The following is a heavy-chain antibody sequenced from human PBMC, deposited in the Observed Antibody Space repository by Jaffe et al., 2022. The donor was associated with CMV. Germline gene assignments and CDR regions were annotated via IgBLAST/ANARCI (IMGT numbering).Heavy chain of an antibody. CDR3: ARDNGIQLWYSPRKYYFDY. J-gene: IGHJ4*02. CDR2: TYYRSKWYN. CDR1: GDSVSSNSAA. Sequence: QVQLQQSGPGLVKPSQTLSLTCAISGDSVSSNSAAWNWIRQSPSRGLEWLGRTYYRSKWYNDYAVSVKSRITINPDTSKNQFSLQLNSVTPEDTAVYYCARDNGIQLWYSPRKYYFDYWGQGTLVTVSS. D-gene: IGHD5-18*01. V-gene: IGHV6-1*01.